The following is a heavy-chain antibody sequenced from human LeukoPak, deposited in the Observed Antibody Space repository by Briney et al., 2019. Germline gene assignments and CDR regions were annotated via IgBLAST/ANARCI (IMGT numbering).Heavy chain of an antibody. Sequence: GGSLRLSCAASGFTVSSYAMTWVRQAPGKGLEWVSAIGYSAGDTYYADSVKGRFTISRDNSMNTLYLQMSSLRADDTALYYCAKDDDGHHHGVDHWGQGTLVTVSS. V-gene: IGHV3-23*01. CDR2: IGYSAGDT. J-gene: IGHJ4*02. CDR3: AKDDDGHHHGVDH. D-gene: IGHD4-17*01. CDR1: GFTVSSYA.